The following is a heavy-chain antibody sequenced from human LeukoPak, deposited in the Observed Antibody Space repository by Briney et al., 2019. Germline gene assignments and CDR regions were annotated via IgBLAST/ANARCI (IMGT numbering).Heavy chain of an antibody. CDR2: MNPNSGST. J-gene: IGHJ5*02. CDR1: GYTFSSYD. Sequence: GASVKVSCKASGYTFSSYDINWVRQATGQGLEWMGWMNPNSGSTGYAQKFQGRVTMTRNTSISTAYMELSSLRSEDTAVYYCARVSMVRGAAPYNWFDPWGQGTLVTVSS. V-gene: IGHV1-8*01. CDR3: ARVSMVRGAAPYNWFDP. D-gene: IGHD3-10*01.